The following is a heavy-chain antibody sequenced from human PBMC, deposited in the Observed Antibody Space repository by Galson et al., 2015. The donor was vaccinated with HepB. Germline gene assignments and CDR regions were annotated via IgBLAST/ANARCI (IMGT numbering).Heavy chain of an antibody. V-gene: IGHV1-8*01. CDR1: GYTFTSYD. Sequence: SVKVSCKASGYTFTSYDINWVRQATGQGLEWMGWMNPNSGNTGYAQKLQGRVTMTTDTSTSTAYMELRSLRSDDTAVYYCARGPRGELGAFDIWGQGTMVTVSS. CDR3: ARGPRGELGAFDI. D-gene: IGHD1-26*01. J-gene: IGHJ3*02. CDR2: MNPNSGNT.